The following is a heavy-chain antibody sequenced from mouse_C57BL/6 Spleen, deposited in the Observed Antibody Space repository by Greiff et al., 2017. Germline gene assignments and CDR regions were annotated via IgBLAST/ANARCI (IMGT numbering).Heavy chain of an antibody. D-gene: IGHD1-1*01. CDR3: ARPSTVVEGDY. V-gene: IGHV1-81*01. CDR2: IYPRSGNT. J-gene: IGHJ4*01. CDR1: GYTFTSYG. Sequence: QVQLKESGAELARPGASVKLSCKASGYTFTSYGISWVKQRTGPGLEWIGEIYPRSGNTYYNEKFKGKATLTADKSSSTAYMELRSLTSEDSAVYFCARPSTVVEGDYWGQGTSVTVSS.